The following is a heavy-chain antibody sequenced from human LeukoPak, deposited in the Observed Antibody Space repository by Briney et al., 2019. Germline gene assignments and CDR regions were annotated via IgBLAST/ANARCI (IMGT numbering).Heavy chain of an antibody. Sequence: GGSLRLSCAASGFTFSSYVMHWVRQAPGKGLEWVAVVSYDGSNKYYADSVKGRFTISRDNSKTTLYLQMNSLRVEDTAVYYCARDPRTSGYFLDYWGQGTQVTVSS. CDR1: GFTFSSYV. CDR3: ARDPRTSGYFLDY. D-gene: IGHD3-22*01. J-gene: IGHJ4*02. CDR2: VSYDGSNK. V-gene: IGHV3-30*04.